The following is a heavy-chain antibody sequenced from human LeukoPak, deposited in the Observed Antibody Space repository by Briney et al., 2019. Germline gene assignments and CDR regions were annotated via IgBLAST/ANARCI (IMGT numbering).Heavy chain of an antibody. Sequence: ASVKVSCKASGYTFTSYAMHWVRQAPGQRLEWMGWINAGNGNTKYSQKFQGRVTITRDTSVSTAYMELSSLRSEDTAVYYCALSSGYYYYYFDYWGQGTLVTVSS. CDR1: GYTFTSYA. V-gene: IGHV1-3*01. D-gene: IGHD3-22*01. CDR2: INAGNGNT. J-gene: IGHJ4*02. CDR3: ALSSGYYYYYFDY.